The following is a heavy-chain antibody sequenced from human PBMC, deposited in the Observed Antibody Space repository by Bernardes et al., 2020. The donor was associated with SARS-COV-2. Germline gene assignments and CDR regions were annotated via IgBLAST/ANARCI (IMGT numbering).Heavy chain of an antibody. V-gene: IGHV3-9*01. CDR2: ISWNSGSI. CDR1: GFTFDDFA. D-gene: IGHD6-19*01. J-gene: IGHJ4*02. CDR3: AKDYETGELGIAVEGYCGH. Sequence: SLRLSFASSGFTFDDFAMHWVRHSPGNGLEWVSGISWNSGSIGYAASVKGRFTISRATATHSLYLQMNSLRPDDTALYYCAKDYETGELGIAVEGYCGHGGQGTRVTVSS.